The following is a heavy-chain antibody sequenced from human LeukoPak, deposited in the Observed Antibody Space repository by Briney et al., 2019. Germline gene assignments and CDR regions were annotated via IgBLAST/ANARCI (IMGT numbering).Heavy chain of an antibody. D-gene: IGHD6-19*01. CDR2: IYSGGTT. Sequence: PGGSLRLSCAASGLTDSSNYMSCARQAPGKGLEGVSVIYSGGTTYYADSVKGRFTISRDDSKNTLYLQMNSLRAEDTAVYYCAGTYSSGFIDYWGQGTLVTVSS. CDR3: AGTYSSGFIDY. CDR1: GLTDSSNY. V-gene: IGHV3-53*01. J-gene: IGHJ4*02.